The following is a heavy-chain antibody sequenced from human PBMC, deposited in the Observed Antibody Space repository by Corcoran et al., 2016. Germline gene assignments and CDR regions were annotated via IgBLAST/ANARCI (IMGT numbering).Heavy chain of an antibody. J-gene: IGHJ4*02. CDR1: GFTFSDYY. CDR3: ARGAGAQTYLSSSWSTAPSA. CDR2: ISSSSSYT. V-gene: IGHV3-11*06. D-gene: IGHD6-13*01. Sequence: QVQLVESGGGLVKPGGSLRLSCAASGFTFSDYYMSWIRQAPGKGLEWVSYISSSSSYTNYADSVKGRFTISRDNAKNSLYLQMNSLRAEDTAVYYCARGAGAQTYLSSSWSTAPSAWGQGTLVTVSS.